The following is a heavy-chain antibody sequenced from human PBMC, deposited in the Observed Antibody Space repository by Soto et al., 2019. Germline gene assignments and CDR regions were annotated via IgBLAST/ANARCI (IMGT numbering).Heavy chain of an antibody. CDR3: ATESGSTYGYFDH. V-gene: IGHV4-30-4*01. CDR2: IYYSGST. D-gene: IGHD5-18*01. Sequence: SETLSLTCTVSGGSISSGDYYWSWIRQPPGKGLEWIGYIYYSGSTGYNPSLKTRLSMSVDRSKNQFTLRLTSVTAADTAVYFCATESGSTYGYFDHWGQGTQVTVSS. CDR1: GGSISSGDYY. J-gene: IGHJ4*02.